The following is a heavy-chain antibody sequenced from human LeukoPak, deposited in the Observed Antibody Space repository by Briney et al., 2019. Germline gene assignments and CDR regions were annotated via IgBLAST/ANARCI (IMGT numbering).Heavy chain of an antibody. J-gene: IGHJ4*02. V-gene: IGHV3-21*01. CDR3: ATDANLDSVGDY. Sequence: GGSLRLSCAGSGFTFSRYTFNWVRQAPGRGLEWVSAISGDSKYIYYTDSVKGRFTISRDNSKNTLYLEMNSLRVEDTALYYCATDANLDSVGDYWGQGSLVTVSS. D-gene: IGHD2-15*01. CDR1: GFTFSRYT. CDR2: ISGDSKYI.